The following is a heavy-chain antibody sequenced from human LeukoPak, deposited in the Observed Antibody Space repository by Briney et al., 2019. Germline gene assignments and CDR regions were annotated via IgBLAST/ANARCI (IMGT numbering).Heavy chain of an antibody. CDR2: SYSGCST. V-gene: IGHV3-53*01. Sequence: GVTLRLSCAASGFTVSSNYMSWGRQGPGKGLDGFSVSYSGCSTYYADYVKGRFTISRDNSKNTLYLQMNSLRAEDTAVYYCARESVVAQNFDYWGQGTLVTVSS. J-gene: IGHJ4*02. D-gene: IGHD2-15*01. CDR3: ARESVVAQNFDY. CDR1: GFTVSSNY.